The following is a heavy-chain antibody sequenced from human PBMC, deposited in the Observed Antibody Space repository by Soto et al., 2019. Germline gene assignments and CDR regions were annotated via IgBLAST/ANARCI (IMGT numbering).Heavy chain of an antibody. J-gene: IGHJ4*02. CDR3: ARRYSNSGDGFDY. V-gene: IGHV4-31*03. CDR1: GGSISSGGFY. D-gene: IGHD4-4*01. Sequence: PSETLSLTCTVSGGSISSGGFYWSWIRQHPGKGPEWIGYIYYSGSTYYNPSLKSRVTISVDTSESQFSLKLSSVTAADTAVYYCARRYSNSGDGFDYWGQGALVT. CDR2: IYYSGST.